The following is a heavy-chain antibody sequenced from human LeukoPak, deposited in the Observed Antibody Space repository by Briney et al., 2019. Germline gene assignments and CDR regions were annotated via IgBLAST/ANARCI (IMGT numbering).Heavy chain of an antibody. CDR3: AKDLVSSGWSSSLFDP. J-gene: IGHJ5*02. D-gene: IGHD6-19*01. CDR2: ISSSSDRM. CDR1: GFTFSSYA. Sequence: PGGSLKLSCAASGFTFSSYAMNWVRQAPGKVLEWVSGISSSSDRMYYADSVKGRFTISRDNSKNTLYLQMNSLRAEDTAVYYCAKDLVSSGWSSSLFDPWGQGTLVTVSS. V-gene: IGHV3-23*01.